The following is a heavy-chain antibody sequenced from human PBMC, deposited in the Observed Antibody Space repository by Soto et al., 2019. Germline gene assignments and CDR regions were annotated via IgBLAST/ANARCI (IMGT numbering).Heavy chain of an antibody. J-gene: IGHJ6*02. CDR2: INPKGGGT. CDR1: GYSFTDYH. V-gene: IGHV1-2*04. CDR3: ARGDSTDCSKGVCSFFYNHDMDV. D-gene: IGHD2-8*01. Sequence: GASVKVSCKASGYSFTDYHIHWVRQAPGQGLEWLGRINPKGGGTSTAQKFQGWVTMTTDTSISTASMELTRLTSGDTAIYYCARGDSTDCSKGVCSFFYNHDMDVWGQGTTVTVSS.